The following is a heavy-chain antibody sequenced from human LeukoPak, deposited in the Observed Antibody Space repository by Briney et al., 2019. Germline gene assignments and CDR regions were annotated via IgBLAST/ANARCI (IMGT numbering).Heavy chain of an antibody. CDR1: GFTFSSYS. CDR3: ARGKYSSGWFDY. J-gene: IGHJ4*02. Sequence: PGGSLRLSCAASGFTFSSYSMTWVRQAPGKGLEWVSSITTSSTYISYADSVKGRFTISRDNAKNSLYLQMNSLRAEDTAVYYCARGKYSSGWFDYWGQGTLVTVSS. D-gene: IGHD6-19*01. V-gene: IGHV3-21*01. CDR2: ITTSSTYI.